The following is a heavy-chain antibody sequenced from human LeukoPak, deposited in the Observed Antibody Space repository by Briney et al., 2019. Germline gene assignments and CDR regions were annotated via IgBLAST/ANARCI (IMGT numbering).Heavy chain of an antibody. CDR2: ISPGDSDT. J-gene: IGHJ4*02. D-gene: IGHD3-10*01. V-gene: IGHV5-51*01. CDR1: GYSFTTYW. CDR3: ARLRGGELSKYYFDY. Sequence: ESLRISCKASGYSFTTYWISWVRQMPGKGLEWMGIISPGDSDTRYSPSFQGQVTMSADKSISTAYLQWSSLKASDTAMYYCARLRGGELSKYYFDYWGQGTLVTVSS.